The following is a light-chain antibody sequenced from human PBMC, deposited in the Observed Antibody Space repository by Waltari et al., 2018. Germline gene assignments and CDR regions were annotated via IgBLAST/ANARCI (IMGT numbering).Light chain of an antibody. CDR3: ATWDDSPTGRWV. Sequence: QSVLTQPPSASGTPGQRVTISCSGSQSNVGDNVVNWYHQVPGTPPKLVIYRNDQRPSGVPDRFTASKSGTSASLAISGLQSEDEGDYYCATWDDSPTGRWVFGGGTRVTVL. CDR1: QSNVGDNV. V-gene: IGLV1-44*01. J-gene: IGLJ3*02. CDR2: RND.